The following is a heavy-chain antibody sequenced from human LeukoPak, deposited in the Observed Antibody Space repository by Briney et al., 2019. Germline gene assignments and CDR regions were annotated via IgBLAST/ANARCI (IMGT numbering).Heavy chain of an antibody. V-gene: IGHV1-2*06. CDR2: INPNSGGT. Sequence: ASVKVSCKASGSTFTGYYMHWVRQAPGQGLEWMGRINPNSGGTNYAQKFQGRVTMTRDTSISTAYLELSRLRSDDTAVYYCARDLVGGGYCSGGSCYPTYNWFDPWGQGTLVTVSS. CDR1: GSTFTGYY. J-gene: IGHJ5*02. CDR3: ARDLVGGGYCSGGSCYPTYNWFDP. D-gene: IGHD2-15*01.